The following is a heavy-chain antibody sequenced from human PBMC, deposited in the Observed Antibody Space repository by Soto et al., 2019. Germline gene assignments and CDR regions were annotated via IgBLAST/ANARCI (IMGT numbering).Heavy chain of an antibody. CDR1: GFTFSSYG. D-gene: IGHD1-26*01. Sequence: QVQLVESGGGVAQPGRSLRLSCVASGFTFSSYGMHWVRQAPGKGLEWVAIISYDGSNTYYADSVKGRFTISRDNSKSTLYLQMNSLRAEDTSVYYCAKEGGLSGSYYISSSYYFDYWGQGTLVTVSS. CDR2: ISYDGSNT. J-gene: IGHJ4*02. CDR3: AKEGGLSGSYYISSSYYFDY. V-gene: IGHV3-30*18.